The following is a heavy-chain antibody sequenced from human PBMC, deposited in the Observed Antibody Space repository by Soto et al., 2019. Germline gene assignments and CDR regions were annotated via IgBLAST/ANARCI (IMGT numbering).Heavy chain of an antibody. Sequence: QVQLVQSGAEVKKPGASVKVSCKASGYTFSHYAISWVRQAPGQGLEWMGWISGYNGNTIYAEKFQGRVTMTTDTSTRPAYVELRTLRADDTAVYYCAGATTYSSGWGGGYWGQGTLVTVSS. J-gene: IGHJ4*02. CDR3: AGATTYSSGWGGGY. V-gene: IGHV1-18*01. CDR1: GYTFSHYA. CDR2: ISGYNGNT. D-gene: IGHD6-19*01.